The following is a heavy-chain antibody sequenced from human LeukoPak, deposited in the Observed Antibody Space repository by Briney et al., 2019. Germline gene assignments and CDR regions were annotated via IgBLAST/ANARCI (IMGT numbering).Heavy chain of an antibody. Sequence: GESLKISCKGSGYSFTTYWISWVRQMPGKGLERMGRIDLSDSYTNYSPSFQGHVTISADKSISTAYLQWSSLEASDTAMYYCARSGRYSSSPTVIWGQGTMVTVSS. CDR2: IDLSDSYT. V-gene: IGHV5-10-1*01. D-gene: IGHD6-13*01. J-gene: IGHJ3*02. CDR1: GYSFTTYW. CDR3: ARSGRYSSSPTVI.